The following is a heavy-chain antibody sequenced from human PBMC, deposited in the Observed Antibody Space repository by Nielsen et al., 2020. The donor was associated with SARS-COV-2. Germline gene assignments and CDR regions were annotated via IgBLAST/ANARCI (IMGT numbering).Heavy chain of an antibody. J-gene: IGHJ5*02. CDR3: ARRGALWFGDVLWFDP. CDR2: MNPNSGNT. D-gene: IGHD3-10*01. CDR1: GYTFTSYD. Sequence: ASVKVSCKASGYTFTSYDINWVRQATGQGLEWMGWMNPNSGNTGYAQKFQGRVTMTRNTSISTAYMELSSLRSEDTAVYYCARRGALWFGDVLWFDPWGQGTLVTVSS. V-gene: IGHV1-8*01.